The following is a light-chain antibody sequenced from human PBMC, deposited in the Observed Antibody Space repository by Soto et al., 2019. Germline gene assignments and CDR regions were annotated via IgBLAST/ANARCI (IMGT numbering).Light chain of an antibody. J-gene: IGLJ3*02. CDR3: SSYTSSHTGV. CDR2: DVT. CDR1: SSDVGGFNY. V-gene: IGLV2-14*03. Sequence: QSALTQPASVSGSPGQSITISCTGTSSDVGGFNYVSWYQKHPVKAPKLMIYDVTYRPSGVSDRFSGSKSGNTASLTISGLQTEDEADYYCSSYTSSHTGVFGGGTKLTVL.